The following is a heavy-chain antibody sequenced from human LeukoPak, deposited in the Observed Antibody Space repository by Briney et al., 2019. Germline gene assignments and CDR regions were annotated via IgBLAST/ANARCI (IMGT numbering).Heavy chain of an antibody. Sequence: SGGSLRLSCAGSGFTFTHHALSWVRQAPGKGLEWVSTVSGSGSLKFYADSVKGRFTISRDNSENMLYLQMGSLRAEDMAVYYCVRVGSSGSFDYWGQGALVTVSS. CDR1: GFTFTHHA. CDR2: VSGSGSLK. CDR3: VRVGSSGSFDY. V-gene: IGHV3-23*01. J-gene: IGHJ4*02. D-gene: IGHD3-10*01.